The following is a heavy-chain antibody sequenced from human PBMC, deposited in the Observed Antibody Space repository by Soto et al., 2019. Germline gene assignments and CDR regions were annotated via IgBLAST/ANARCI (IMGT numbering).Heavy chain of an antibody. CDR3: ATAMYSGVESDY. Sequence: ASVKVSCKVSGYTLTELSMHWVRQAPGKGLEWMGGFDPEDGETIYAQKFQGRVTMTEDTSTDTAYMELSSLRSEDTAVYYCATAMYSGVESDYSGQGPLGTVSS. CDR2: FDPEDGET. D-gene: IGHD1-26*01. V-gene: IGHV1-24*01. J-gene: IGHJ4*02. CDR1: GYTLTELS.